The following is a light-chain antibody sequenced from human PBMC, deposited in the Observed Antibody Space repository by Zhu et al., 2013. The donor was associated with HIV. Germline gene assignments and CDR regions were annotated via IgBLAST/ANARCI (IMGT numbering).Light chain of an antibody. CDR1: QVIGNS. CDR3: QQYGTLPKT. V-gene: IGKV1-16*01. Sequence: DIHMTQSPSSLAASVGDKVTISCRASQVIGNSVSWFQQKPGKAPKSLIYGASSLHSGVSSRFSGTGSGTEFTLTINRLEPEDFAVYYCQQYGTLPKTFGQGTKVEIK. J-gene: IGKJ1*01. CDR2: GAS.